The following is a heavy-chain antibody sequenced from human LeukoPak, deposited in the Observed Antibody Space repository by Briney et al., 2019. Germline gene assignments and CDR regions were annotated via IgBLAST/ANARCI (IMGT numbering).Heavy chain of an antibody. CDR2: IRYDGSNK. Sequence: GGSLRLSCAASGFTFSSYGMHWVRQAPGKGLEWVAFIRYDGSNKYYADSVKGRFTISRDNSKNTLYLQMNSLRAEDTAVYYCATPGRSWYYFDYWGQGTLVTVSS. CDR3: ATPGRSWYYFDY. CDR1: GFTFSSYG. V-gene: IGHV3-30*02. D-gene: IGHD6-13*01. J-gene: IGHJ4*02.